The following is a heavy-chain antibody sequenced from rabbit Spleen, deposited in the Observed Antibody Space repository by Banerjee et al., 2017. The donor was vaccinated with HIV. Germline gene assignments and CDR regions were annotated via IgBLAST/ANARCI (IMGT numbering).Heavy chain of an antibody. J-gene: IGHJ4*01. Sequence: QEQLVESGGGLVQPEGSLTLTCKASGFSFGDRDVMCWVRQAPGKGLEWIACINTATAKGVYATWAKGRFTISRTSSTTVTLQMTSLTAADTATYFCARGSATMTMVITGYYLTLWGQGTLVTVS. CDR2: INTATAKG. CDR3: ARGSATMTMVITGYYLTL. V-gene: IGHV1S45*01. CDR1: GFSFGDRDV. D-gene: IGHD2-1*01.